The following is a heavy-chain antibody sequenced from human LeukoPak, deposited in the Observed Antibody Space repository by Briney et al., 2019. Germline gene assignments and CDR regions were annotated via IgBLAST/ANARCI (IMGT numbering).Heavy chain of an antibody. CDR1: GFTFSSYA. Sequence: GGSLRLSCAASGFTFSSYAMSWVRQAPGKGLEWVSAISGSGGSTYYADSVKGRFTISRDNSKNTLYLQMNSLRAEDTAVYYCAKVDSSGWYDPYYYYGMDVWGQGTTVTVSS. D-gene: IGHD6-19*01. CDR2: ISGSGGST. J-gene: IGHJ6*02. V-gene: IGHV3-23*01. CDR3: AKVDSSGWYDPYYYYGMDV.